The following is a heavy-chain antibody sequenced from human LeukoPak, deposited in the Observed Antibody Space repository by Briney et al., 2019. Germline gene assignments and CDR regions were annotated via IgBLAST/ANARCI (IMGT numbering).Heavy chain of an antibody. Sequence: ASVKVSCKASGYIFTNYGITWVRQAPGQGLEWMGWISNYNENTDYAQKFQGRVTMTIDTSTNTAYMELRSLTSDDTAMYYCARWDRHYYSFGFWGQGTLLTVST. V-gene: IGHV1-18*01. CDR3: ARWDRHYYSFGF. D-gene: IGHD3-10*01. CDR2: ISNYNENT. CDR1: GYIFTNYG. J-gene: IGHJ4*02.